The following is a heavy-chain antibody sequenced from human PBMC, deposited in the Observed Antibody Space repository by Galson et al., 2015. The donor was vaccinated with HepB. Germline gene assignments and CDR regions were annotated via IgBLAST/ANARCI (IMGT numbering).Heavy chain of an antibody. CDR2: IWYDGSNK. D-gene: IGHD6-13*01. CDR3: ARSAEQQHDAFDI. J-gene: IGHJ3*02. Sequence: SLRLSCAASGFTFSSYGMHWVRQAPGKGLEWVAVIWYDGSNKYYADSVKGRFTISRDNSKNTLYLQMNSLRAEDTAVYYCARSAEQQHDAFDIWGQGTMVTVSS. V-gene: IGHV3-33*01. CDR1: GFTFSSYG.